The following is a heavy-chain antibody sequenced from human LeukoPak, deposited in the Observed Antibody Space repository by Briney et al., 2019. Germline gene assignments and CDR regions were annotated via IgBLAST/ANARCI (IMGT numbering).Heavy chain of an antibody. CDR3: ASLSHDYGDPRHYYYYYMDV. Sequence: PSETLSLTCTVSGGSISSYYWSWIRQPPGKGLEWIGYIYYSGSTNYNPSLKSRVTISVDTSKNQFSLKLSSVTAADTAVYYCASLSHDYGDPRHYYYYYMDVWGKGTTVTISS. CDR1: GGSISSYY. CDR2: IYYSGST. J-gene: IGHJ6*03. V-gene: IGHV4-59*01. D-gene: IGHD4-17*01.